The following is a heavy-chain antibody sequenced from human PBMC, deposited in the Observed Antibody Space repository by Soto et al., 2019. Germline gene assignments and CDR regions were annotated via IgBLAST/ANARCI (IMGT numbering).Heavy chain of an antibody. D-gene: IGHD3-16*02. CDR3: ARDRRDYVWGSYRSYFDY. V-gene: IGHV1-18*01. CDR2: ISGYNRNT. CDR1: GYTFTSYG. Sequence: QVQLVQSGGDVRKPGASVRVSCKASGYTFTSYGISWVRQVPGQGLEWLGWISGYNRNTNYAEKFQGRGIMTTDTSTNTAYMDLRSLRSDDTAVYYCARDRRDYVWGSYRSYFDYWGQGTQVTVSS. J-gene: IGHJ4*02.